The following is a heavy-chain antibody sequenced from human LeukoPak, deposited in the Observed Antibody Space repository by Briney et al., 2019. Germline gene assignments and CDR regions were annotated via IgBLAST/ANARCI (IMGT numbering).Heavy chain of an antibody. J-gene: IGHJ3*01. CDR2: IDPKGGGT. CDR1: GYTFTGYY. D-gene: IGHD2-2*01. V-gene: IGHV1-2*02. Sequence: ASVKVSCKASGYTFTGYYIHWVRQAPGQGLEWMGWIDPKGGGTNYAQKFHGRVTMTRDTSINTAYMELSSLRSDDTAVYYCARDSRGQYCSTTSCYYIGDIFDAWGQGTMITVSS. CDR3: ARDSRGQYCSTTSCYYIGDIFDA.